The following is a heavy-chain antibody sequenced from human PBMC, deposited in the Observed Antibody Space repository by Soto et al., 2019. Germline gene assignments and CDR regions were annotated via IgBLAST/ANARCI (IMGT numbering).Heavy chain of an antibody. CDR2: INHSGST. CDR1: GGSFSGYY. CDR3: ARVKRGYLSYWFDP. V-gene: IGHV4-34*01. D-gene: IGHD5-12*01. Sequence: SETLSLTCAVYGGSFSGYYWSWIRQPPGKGLEWIGEINHSGSTNYNPSLKSRVTISVDTSKNQFSLKLSSVTAADTAVYYCARVKRGYLSYWFDPWGQGTLVTVSS. J-gene: IGHJ5*02.